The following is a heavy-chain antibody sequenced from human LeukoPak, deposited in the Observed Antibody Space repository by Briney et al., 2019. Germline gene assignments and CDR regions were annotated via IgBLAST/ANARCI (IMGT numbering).Heavy chain of an antibody. CDR2: ISWNSGSI. J-gene: IGHJ4*02. D-gene: IGHD3-10*01. CDR3: ARVRGKRGAAFDY. CDR1: GFTFDDYA. Sequence: GGSLRLSCAASGFTFDDYAMHWVRQAPGKGLEWVSGISWNSGSIGYADSVKGRFTISRDNAKNSLYLQMNSLRAEDTAVYYRARVRGKRGAAFDYWGQGTLVTVSS. V-gene: IGHV3-9*01.